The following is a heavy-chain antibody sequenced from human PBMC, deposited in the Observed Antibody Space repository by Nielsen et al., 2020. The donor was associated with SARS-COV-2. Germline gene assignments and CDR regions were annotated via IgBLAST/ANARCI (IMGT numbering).Heavy chain of an antibody. CDR3: ARGGGGMDV. V-gene: IGHV3-53*01. Sequence: GESLKISCAAPGFTVSRYNMNWIRQAPGKGLEWVSIIYSDGSTYYAGSVKGRLTISRDNSKNTLYLQMNSLRAEDTAVYYCARGGGGMDVWGQGTTVTVS. J-gene: IGHJ6*02. CDR1: GFTVSRYN. CDR2: IYSDGST. D-gene: IGHD3-16*01.